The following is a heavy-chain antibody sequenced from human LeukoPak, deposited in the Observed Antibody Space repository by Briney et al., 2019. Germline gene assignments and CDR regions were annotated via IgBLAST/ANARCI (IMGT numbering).Heavy chain of an antibody. CDR3: ARAGSSRFSVPYYFNY. CDR1: GFTFTSSA. D-gene: IGHD6-13*01. Sequence: GASVKVSCKASGFTFTSSAVQWVRQARGQRLEWIGWIVVGSGNTNYAQKFQGRVTITADRSATTAYMELSSLRFEDTAVYYCARAGSSRFSVPYYFNYWGQGTPVTVSS. CDR2: IVVGSGNT. J-gene: IGHJ4*02. V-gene: IGHV1-58*01.